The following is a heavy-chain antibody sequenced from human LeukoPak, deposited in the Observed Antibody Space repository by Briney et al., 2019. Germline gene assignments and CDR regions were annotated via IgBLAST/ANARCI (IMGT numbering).Heavy chain of an antibody. J-gene: IGHJ5*02. Sequence: SETLSPTCTVSGGSISSHYWSWIRQPPGKGLEWIGYIYYSGSTNYNPSLKSRVTISVDTSKNQFSLKLSSVTAADTAVYYCASYRAVAGTGFDPWGQGTLVTVSS. CDR3: ASYRAVAGTGFDP. CDR1: GGSISSHY. V-gene: IGHV4-59*11. D-gene: IGHD6-19*01. CDR2: IYYSGST.